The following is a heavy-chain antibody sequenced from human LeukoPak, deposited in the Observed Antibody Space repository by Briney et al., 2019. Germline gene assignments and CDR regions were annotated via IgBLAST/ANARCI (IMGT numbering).Heavy chain of an antibody. CDR2: IKQDGSEK. D-gene: IGHD3-10*01. J-gene: IGHJ4*02. CDR1: GFTFSSYW. Sequence: GGSLRLSCAASGFTFSSYWMSWVRQAPGKGLEWVANIKQDGSEKYYVDSVKGRFTISRDNAKNTLYLQMNSLRAEDTAVYYCARGAHVHSGSYIFDSWGQGTLVTVSS. CDR3: ARGAHVHSGSYIFDS. V-gene: IGHV3-7*01.